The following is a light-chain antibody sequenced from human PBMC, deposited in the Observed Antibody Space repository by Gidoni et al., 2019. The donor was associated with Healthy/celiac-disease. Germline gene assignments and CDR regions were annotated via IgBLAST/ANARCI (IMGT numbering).Light chain of an antibody. J-gene: IGKJ2*01. CDR2: GAS. V-gene: IGKV3-15*01. Sequence: EIVLTQSPATLSVSPGERAPLSCRASQSVSSNLAWYQQKPGQAPRLLIYGASTSATGLPARFSGSGSGTEFTLTISSLQSEDFAVYYCQQYNNWPPYTFGQGTKLEIK. CDR3: QQYNNWPPYT. CDR1: QSVSSN.